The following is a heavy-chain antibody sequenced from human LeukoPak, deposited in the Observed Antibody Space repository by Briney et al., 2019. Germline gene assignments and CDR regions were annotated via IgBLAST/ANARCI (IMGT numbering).Heavy chain of an antibody. CDR2: INYDGSNR. Sequence: GGSLTLSCAASGFSLRDYGLHWVRQGPGKGLEWLAVINYDGSNRFYTDSVKGRFTISKDSSENTLYLQMNSLRADDTAMYYCARWGGTRQFYFDYWGQGILATVSS. D-gene: IGHD3-16*01. V-gene: IGHV3-33*01. CDR1: GFSLRDYG. CDR3: ARWGGTRQFYFDY. J-gene: IGHJ4*02.